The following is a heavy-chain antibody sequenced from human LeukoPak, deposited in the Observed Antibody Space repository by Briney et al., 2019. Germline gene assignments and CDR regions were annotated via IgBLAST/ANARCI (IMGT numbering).Heavy chain of an antibody. CDR1: DGSISGYY. D-gene: IGHD3-10*01. CDR3: ARHITNSGSAFDL. CDR2: IHSTGIN. Sequence: SETLSLTCTVSDGSISGYYWGWIRQAPGRGLEWIAYIHSTGINNYNPSLKSRAAISVHTSTNQFSLKLTSVTAADTAMYYCARHITNSGSAFDLWGRGNLVTVSS. J-gene: IGHJ2*01. V-gene: IGHV4-59*08.